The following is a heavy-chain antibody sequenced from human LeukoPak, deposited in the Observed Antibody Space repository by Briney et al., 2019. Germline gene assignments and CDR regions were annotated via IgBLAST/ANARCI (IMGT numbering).Heavy chain of an antibody. CDR2: ISSSSSYI. J-gene: IGHJ6*02. CDR1: GFTFSSYS. D-gene: IGHD3-10*01. V-gene: IGHV3-21*01. Sequence: GGSLRLSCAAPGFTFSSYSMNWVRQAPGKGLEWVSSISSSSSYIYYADSVKGRFTISRDNAKNSLYLQMNSLRAEDTAVYYCAREYTMVRGVIAYYYGMDVWGQGTTVTVSS. CDR3: AREYTMVRGVIAYYYGMDV.